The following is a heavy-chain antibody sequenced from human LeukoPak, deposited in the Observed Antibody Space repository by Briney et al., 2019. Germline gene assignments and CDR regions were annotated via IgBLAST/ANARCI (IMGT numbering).Heavy chain of an antibody. CDR2: INHSGST. V-gene: IGHV4-34*01. Sequence: PSETLSLTCAVYGVSFSGCYWSWIRQPPGKGLEWIGEINHSGSTSYNPSLKSRVTISVDTSKNQFSLKLSSVTAADTAVYYCARGDDSSGYSTFDIWGQGTMVTVSS. CDR1: GVSFSGCY. CDR3: ARGDDSSGYSTFDI. D-gene: IGHD3-22*01. J-gene: IGHJ3*02.